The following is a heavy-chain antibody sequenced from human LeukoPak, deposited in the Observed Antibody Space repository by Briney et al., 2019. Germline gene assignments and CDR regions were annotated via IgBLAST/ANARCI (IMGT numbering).Heavy chain of an antibody. V-gene: IGHV4-59*05. CDR3: ARHNYYDSSVDY. CDR1: GGSISSYY. CDR2: IYYSGST. J-gene: IGHJ4*02. D-gene: IGHD3-22*01. Sequence: SETLSLTCTVSGGSISSYYWSWIRQPPGKGLEWIGSIYYSGSTYYNPSLKSRVIISVDTSKNQFSLKVSSVTAADTAVYYCARHNYYDSSVDYWGQGTLVTVSS.